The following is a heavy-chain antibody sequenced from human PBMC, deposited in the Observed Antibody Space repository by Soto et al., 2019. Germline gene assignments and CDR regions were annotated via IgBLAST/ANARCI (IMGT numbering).Heavy chain of an antibody. V-gene: IGHV3-21*01. Sequence: GGSLRLSCVGSGFNFRIYTMNWVRQAPGKGPEWVSSISQTGDYIFYADSVKGRFTISRDNARNTLYLQMNSLRAEDTAVYYCARNRPPYYGMDVWGQGTTFTVSS. CDR3: ARNRPPYYGMDV. CDR1: GFNFRIYT. CDR2: ISQTGDYI. J-gene: IGHJ6*02.